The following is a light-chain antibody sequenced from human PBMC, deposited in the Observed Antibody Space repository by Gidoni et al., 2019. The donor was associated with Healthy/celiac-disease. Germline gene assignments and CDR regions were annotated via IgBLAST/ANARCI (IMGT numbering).Light chain of an antibody. Sequence: DTVMTLSPATLSVSPGEGATLSCRASQSVSSNLAWYQQKPGQAPRLLIYGASTRATGIPARFSGSGSETEFTLTISSLQSEDFAVYYCQQYNNWPPGTFGQGTKVEIK. CDR1: QSVSSN. J-gene: IGKJ1*01. CDR2: GAS. V-gene: IGKV3-15*01. CDR3: QQYNNWPPGT.